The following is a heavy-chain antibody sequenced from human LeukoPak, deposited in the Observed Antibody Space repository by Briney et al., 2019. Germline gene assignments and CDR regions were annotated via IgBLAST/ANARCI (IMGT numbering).Heavy chain of an antibody. CDR3: AREVIVVVPAATYYYYYGMDV. V-gene: IGHV4-34*01. CDR1: GGSISSYY. J-gene: IGHJ6*02. Sequence: PSETLSLTCTVSGGSISSYYWSWIRQPPGKGLEWIGEINHSGSTNYNPSLKSRVTISVDTSKNQFSLKLSSVTAADTAVYYCAREVIVVVPAATYYYYYGMDVWGQGTTVTVSS. D-gene: IGHD2-2*01. CDR2: INHSGST.